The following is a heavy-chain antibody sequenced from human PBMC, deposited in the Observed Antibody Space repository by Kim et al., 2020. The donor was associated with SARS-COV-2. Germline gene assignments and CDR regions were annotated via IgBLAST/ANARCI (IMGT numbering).Heavy chain of an antibody. CDR3: ASRLGDPTEEIARTYFDY. CDR1: GGSFSGFY. J-gene: IGHJ4*02. V-gene: IGHV4-34*01. D-gene: IGHD3-10*01. CDR2: INHSGST. Sequence: SETLSLTCAVYGGSFSGFYWSWIRQPPGKGLEWIGEINHSGSTNYNPSLKSRVTISVDTSKNQFSLKLSSVTAEDTAVYYCASRLGDPTEEIARTYFDYRSQGTL.